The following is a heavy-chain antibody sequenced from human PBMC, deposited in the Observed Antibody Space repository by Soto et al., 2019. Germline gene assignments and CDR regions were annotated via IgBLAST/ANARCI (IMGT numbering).Heavy chain of an antibody. V-gene: IGHV1-46*02. CDR1: GYTFNSYY. CDR3: AREGIWYGDYGTENWFDP. Sequence: GASVKVSCKASGYTFNSYYMHWVRQAPGQGLEWMGIINPSGGSTSYAQKFQGRVTMTRDTSTSTVYMELSSLRSEDTAVYYCAREGIWYGDYGTENWFDPWGQGTLVTVSS. CDR2: INPSGGST. D-gene: IGHD4-17*01. J-gene: IGHJ5*02.